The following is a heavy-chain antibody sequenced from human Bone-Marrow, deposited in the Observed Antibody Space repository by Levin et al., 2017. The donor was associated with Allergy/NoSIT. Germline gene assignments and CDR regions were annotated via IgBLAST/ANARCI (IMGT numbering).Heavy chain of an antibody. CDR1: GFTFSSYS. V-gene: IGHV3-21*01. Sequence: GGSLRLSCAASGFTFSSYSMNWVRQAPGKGLEWVSSISSSSSYIYYADSVKGRFTISRDNAKNSLYLQMNSLRAEDTAVYYCARATIFGVVITHNYYYYYGMDVWGQGTTVTVSS. CDR3: ARATIFGVVITHNYYYYYGMDV. D-gene: IGHD3-3*01. CDR2: ISSSSSYI. J-gene: IGHJ6*02.